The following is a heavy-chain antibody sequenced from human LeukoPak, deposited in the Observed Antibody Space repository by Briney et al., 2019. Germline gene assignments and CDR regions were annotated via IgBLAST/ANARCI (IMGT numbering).Heavy chain of an antibody. D-gene: IGHD3-10*01. Sequence: GGSQRLSCAASGFTFSSYWMSWVRQAPGKGLEWVANIKQDGSEKYYVDSVKGRFTISRDNAKNSLYLQLNSLRAEDTAVYYCAREHVLLWFGELKRSGMDVWGKGTTVTVSS. V-gene: IGHV3-7*03. CDR2: IKQDGSEK. CDR1: GFTFSSYW. J-gene: IGHJ6*04. CDR3: AREHVLLWFGELKRSGMDV.